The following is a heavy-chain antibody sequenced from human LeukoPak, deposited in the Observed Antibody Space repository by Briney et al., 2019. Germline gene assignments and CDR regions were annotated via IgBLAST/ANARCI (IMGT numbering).Heavy chain of an antibody. Sequence: SETLSLTCTVSGGSISNYYWSWIRQPPGKGLEWIGYIYYSGSTNYNPSLKSRVTISVDTSKNQFSLKLSSVTAADTAVYYCARENYYDSCGYVYWGQGTLVTASS. J-gene: IGHJ4*02. CDR3: ARENYYDSCGYVY. D-gene: IGHD3-22*01. CDR1: GGSISNYY. CDR2: IYYSGST. V-gene: IGHV4-59*12.